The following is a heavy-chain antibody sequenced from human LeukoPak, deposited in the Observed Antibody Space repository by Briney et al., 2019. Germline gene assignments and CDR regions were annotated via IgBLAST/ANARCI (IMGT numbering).Heavy chain of an antibody. J-gene: IGHJ6*03. CDR3: AKNGDRGAYCSGGSCYPYYYYYIDV. CDR2: ISGSGGST. CDR1: GFTFSSYG. Sequence: PGGSPRLSGAASGFTFSSYGMSWVRQAPGKGLEWVSAISGSGGSTYYADSVEGRFTISRDNSKNTLYLQMNSLRAEDTAIYYCAKNGDRGAYCSGGSCYPYYYYYIDVWGKGTTVTISS. V-gene: IGHV3-23*01. D-gene: IGHD2-15*01.